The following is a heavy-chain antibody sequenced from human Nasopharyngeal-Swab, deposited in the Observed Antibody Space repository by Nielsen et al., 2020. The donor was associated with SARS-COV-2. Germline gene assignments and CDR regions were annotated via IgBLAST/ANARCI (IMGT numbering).Heavy chain of an antibody. D-gene: IGHD5-18*01. CDR3: ARYSLWLPVNWFDP. CDR2: IYYSGST. J-gene: IGHJ5*02. Sequence: WILQPPGKGLEWIGYIYYSGSTYYNPSLKSRVTISVDTSKNQFSLKLSSVTAADTAVYYCARYSLWLPVNWFDPWGQGTLVTVSS. V-gene: IGHV4-30-4*01.